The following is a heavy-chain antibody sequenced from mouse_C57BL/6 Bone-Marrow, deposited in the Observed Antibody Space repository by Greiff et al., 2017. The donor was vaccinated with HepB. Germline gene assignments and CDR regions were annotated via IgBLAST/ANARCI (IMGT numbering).Heavy chain of an antibody. D-gene: IGHD1-1*01. V-gene: IGHV1-22*01. CDR3: ASYYYGSRWYFDV. J-gene: IGHJ1*03. CDR2: INPNNGGT. Sequence: VQLKESGPELVKPGASVKMSCKASGYTFTDYNMHWVKQSHGKSLEWIGYINPNNGGTSYNQKFKGKATLTVNKSSSTAYMELRSLTSEDSAVYYCASYYYGSRWYFDVWGTGTTVTVSS. CDR1: GYTFTDYN.